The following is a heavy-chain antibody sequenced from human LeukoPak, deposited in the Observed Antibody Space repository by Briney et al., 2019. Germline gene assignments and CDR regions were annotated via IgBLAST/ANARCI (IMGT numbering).Heavy chain of an antibody. J-gene: IGHJ3*02. CDR1: GGSISSGGYY. D-gene: IGHD6-13*01. Sequence: PSQTLSLTCTVSGGSISSGGYYWSWIRQHPGKGLEWIGYIYYSGSTYYNPSLKSRVTISVDTSKNQFSLKLSSVTAADTAVYYCARHGTIAAAGTGFTNAFDIWGQGTMVTVSS. CDR3: ARHGTIAAAGTGFTNAFDI. V-gene: IGHV4-31*03. CDR2: IYYSGST.